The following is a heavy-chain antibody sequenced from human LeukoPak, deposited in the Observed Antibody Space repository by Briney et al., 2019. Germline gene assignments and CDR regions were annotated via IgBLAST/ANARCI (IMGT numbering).Heavy chain of an antibody. CDR3: ARGRQGYHFDY. V-gene: IGHV3-48*01. CDR2: ISSSGGDT. D-gene: IGHD5-18*01. CDR1: GFMFSGYS. Sequence: HPGGSLRLSCAASGFMFSGYSMAWVRQAPGKGLECVSYISSSGGDTHYTDSVKGRFTISRDNAKNSLYLQMNSLRAEDTAVYYCARGRQGYHFDYWGQGTLVTVSS. J-gene: IGHJ4*02.